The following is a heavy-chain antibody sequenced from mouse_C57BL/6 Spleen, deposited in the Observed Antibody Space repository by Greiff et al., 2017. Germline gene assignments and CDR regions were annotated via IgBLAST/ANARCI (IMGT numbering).Heavy chain of an antibody. CDR1: GYTFTDYN. D-gene: IGHD1-1*01. CDR2: INPNNGGT. V-gene: IGHV1-18*01. CDR3: ALFTTVGRGYFDV. Sequence: VQLQQSGPELVKPGASVKIPCKASGYTFTDYNMDWVKQSHGKSLEWIGDINPNNGGTIYNQKFKGKATLTVDKSSSTAYMELRSLTSEDTAVYYCALFTTVGRGYFDVWGTGTTVTVSS. J-gene: IGHJ1*03.